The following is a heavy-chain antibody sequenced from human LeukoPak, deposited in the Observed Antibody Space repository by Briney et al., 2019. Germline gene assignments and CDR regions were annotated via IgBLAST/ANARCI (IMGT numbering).Heavy chain of an antibody. J-gene: IGHJ4*02. Sequence: GGSLRLSCTGSGFTFSRAWMSWVRQAPGKGLEWVANIKQDGGEKNYVNSVKGRFTISRDNAKNSMYLQMNSLRVEDTAVYYCARDRGYSSFDYWGQGTLVTVSS. CDR2: IKQDGGEK. CDR3: ARDRGYSSFDY. D-gene: IGHD6-19*01. V-gene: IGHV3-7*01. CDR1: GFTFSRAW.